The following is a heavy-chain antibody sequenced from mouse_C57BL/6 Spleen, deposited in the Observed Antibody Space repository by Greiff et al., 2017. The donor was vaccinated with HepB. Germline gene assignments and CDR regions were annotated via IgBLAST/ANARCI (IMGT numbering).Heavy chain of an antibody. J-gene: IGHJ4*01. CDR1: GFNIKNTY. CDR2: IDPANGNT. Sequence: EVQRVESVAELVRPGASVKLSCTASGFNIKNTYMHWVKQRPEQGLEWIGRIDPANGNTKYAPKFQGKATITADTSSNTAYLQLSSLTSEDTAIYYCARGSGYPYYAMDYWGQGTSVTVSS. V-gene: IGHV14-3*01. D-gene: IGHD3-2*02. CDR3: ARGSGYPYYAMDY.